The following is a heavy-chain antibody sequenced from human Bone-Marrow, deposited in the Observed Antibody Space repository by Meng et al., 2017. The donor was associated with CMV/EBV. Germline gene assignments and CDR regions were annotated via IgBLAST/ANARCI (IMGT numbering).Heavy chain of an antibody. CDR3: AKDASRLGDGYNTN. V-gene: IGHV3-21*04. CDR1: GFTFSSYS. J-gene: IGHJ4*02. Sequence: GESLKISCAASGFTFSSYSMNWVRQAPGKGLEWVSSISSSSSYIYYADSVKGRFTISRDNAKNSLYLQMNSLRAEDTAVYYCAKDASRLGDGYNTNWGQGTLVTASS. D-gene: IGHD5-24*01. CDR2: ISSSSSYI.